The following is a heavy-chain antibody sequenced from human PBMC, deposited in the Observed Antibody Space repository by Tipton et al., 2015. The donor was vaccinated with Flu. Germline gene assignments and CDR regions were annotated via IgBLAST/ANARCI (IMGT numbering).Heavy chain of an antibody. Sequence: SLRLSCTASGFTFSDYWMHWVRQAPRKGLEWVANIKQDGGERYYVDSVKGRFTISRDNAQSSLFLHMNSLGAEDTAVYYCARAIGAADAYWGQGTQVTVSS. CDR3: ARAIGAADAY. V-gene: IGHV3-7*01. D-gene: IGHD6-13*01. J-gene: IGHJ4*02. CDR2: IKQDGGER. CDR1: GFTFSDYW.